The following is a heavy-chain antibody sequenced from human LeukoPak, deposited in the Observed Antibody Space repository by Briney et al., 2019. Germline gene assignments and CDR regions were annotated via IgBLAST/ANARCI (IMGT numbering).Heavy chain of an antibody. Sequence: GGSLTLSCAASGFTVSSNYMSWVRQAPAKGLEWVSGIYSGGSTYYADSVTRRSTISRDNSKSTLYLQMNSLRAEDTAVYYCARDPVMEPNAGYFDDWGQGTLVTASS. V-gene: IGHV3-66*01. CDR1: GFTVSSNY. J-gene: IGHJ4*02. D-gene: IGHD1-14*01. CDR3: ARDPVMEPNAGYFDD. CDR2: IYSGGST.